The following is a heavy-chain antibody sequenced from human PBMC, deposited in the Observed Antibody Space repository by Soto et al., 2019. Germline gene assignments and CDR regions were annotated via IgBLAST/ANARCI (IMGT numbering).Heavy chain of an antibody. V-gene: IGHV4-4*02. CDR1: GGSISSSNW. J-gene: IGHJ4*02. CDR3: ARSLEGRSYDY. Sequence: QVQLQESGPGLVKPSGTLSLTCAVSGGSISSSNWWSWVRQPPGKGLEWIGEIYHSGSTNYNPSLQSRVTRSVDKAKNQFALKLSSVTAADTAVYYCARSLEGRSYDYWGQETLVTVSS. CDR2: IYHSGST. D-gene: IGHD3-10*01.